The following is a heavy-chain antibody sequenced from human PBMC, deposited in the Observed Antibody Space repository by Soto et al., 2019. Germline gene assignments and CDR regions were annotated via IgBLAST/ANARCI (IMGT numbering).Heavy chain of an antibody. CDR2: MNPNSGNT. V-gene: IGHV1-8*01. CDR3: ARGIYCKPTPKSNYYYYYMDV. CDR1: GYTFTSYD. J-gene: IGHJ6*03. Sequence: QVQLVQSGAEVKKPGASVKVSCKASGYTFTSYDINWVRQATGQGLEWMGWMNPNSGNTGYAQKFQGRVTMTRNTSISTAYMELSSLRSEDTAVYYCARGIYCKPTPKSNYYYYYMDVWGKGTTVTVSS. D-gene: IGHD2-21*02.